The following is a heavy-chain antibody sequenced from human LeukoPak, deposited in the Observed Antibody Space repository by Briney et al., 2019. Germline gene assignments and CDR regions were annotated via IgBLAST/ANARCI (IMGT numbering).Heavy chain of an antibody. CDR3: ARETHYDFWSATNWFDP. D-gene: IGHD3-3*01. CDR2: ISSSSTI. J-gene: IGHJ5*02. CDR1: GFTFSSYS. Sequence: GRSLRLSCAASGFTFSSYSMNWVRQAPGKGLEWVSYISSSSTIYYADSVKGRFTISRDNAKNSLYLQMNSLRAEDTAVYYCARETHYDFWSATNWFDPWGQGTLVTVSS. V-gene: IGHV3-48*01.